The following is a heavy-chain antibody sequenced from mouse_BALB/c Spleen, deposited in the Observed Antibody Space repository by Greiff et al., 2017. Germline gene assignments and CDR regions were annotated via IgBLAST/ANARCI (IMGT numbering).Heavy chain of an antibody. CDR1: GFTFSDYY. J-gene: IGHJ3*01. CDR3: AREGGNSWFAY. CDR2: ISDGGSYT. Sequence: DVKLVESGGGLVKPGGSLKLSCAASGFTFSDYYMYWVRQTPEKRLEWVATISDGGSYTYYPDSVKGRFTISRDNAKNNLYLQMSSLKSEDTAMYYCAREGGNSWFAYWGQGTLVTVSA. V-gene: IGHV5-4*02. D-gene: IGHD2-1*01.